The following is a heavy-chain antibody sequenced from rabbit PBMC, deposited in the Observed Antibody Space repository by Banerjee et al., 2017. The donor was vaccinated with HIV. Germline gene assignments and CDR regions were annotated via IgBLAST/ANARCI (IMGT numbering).Heavy chain of an antibody. Sequence: QEQLEESGGDLVKPGASLTLTCTASGFSFSISYYMCWVRQTPGKGLEWIACIYAGSSGSTYYASWAKGRFTITKTSSTTVTLEMTSLTDADTATYFCARGGDSDSGYAFNFRGPGTLVTVS. J-gene: IGHJ4*01. CDR2: IYAGSSGST. CDR3: ARGGDSDSGYAFNF. V-gene: IGHV1S45*01. CDR1: GFSFSISYY. D-gene: IGHD1-1*01.